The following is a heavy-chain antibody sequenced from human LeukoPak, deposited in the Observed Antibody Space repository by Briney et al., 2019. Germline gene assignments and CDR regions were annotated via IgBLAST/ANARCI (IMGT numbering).Heavy chain of an antibody. CDR3: TSGSSSVGY. CDR2: TSPTGTDT. D-gene: IGHD6-6*01. V-gene: IGHV3-11*01. J-gene: IGHJ4*02. CDR1: GFIFSDYY. Sequence: PGGSLRLSCAASGFIFSDYYMSWICQAPGKGLEWVSYTSPTGTDTYYAQSVKGRFTISRDNARNSLSLHMNSLRAEDTAIYYCTSGSSSVGYWGQGILVTVSS.